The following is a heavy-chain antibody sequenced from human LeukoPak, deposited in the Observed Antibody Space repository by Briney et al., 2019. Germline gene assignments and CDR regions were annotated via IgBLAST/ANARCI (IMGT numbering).Heavy chain of an antibody. D-gene: IGHD6-13*01. CDR3: AKDKELGVAAGMTLDY. Sequence: GGSLRLSCAASGFTFDDYAMHWVRQAPGKGLEWVSGISWNSGSIGYADSVKGRFTISRDNAKNSLYLQMNSLRAEDTALYYCAKDKELGVAAGMTLDYWGQGTLVTVSS. CDR1: GFTFDDYA. CDR2: ISWNSGSI. J-gene: IGHJ4*02. V-gene: IGHV3-9*01.